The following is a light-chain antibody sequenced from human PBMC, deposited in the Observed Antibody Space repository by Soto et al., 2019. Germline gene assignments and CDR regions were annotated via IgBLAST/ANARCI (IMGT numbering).Light chain of an antibody. J-gene: IGKJ5*01. CDR2: GAS. CDR3: QQYNNWPPIT. V-gene: IGKV3-15*01. CDR1: QSVSSN. Sequence: EVVRTQSPATLSASPAERANLSCRASQSVSSNLAWYQQKPGQAPRLLIYGASTRATGIPARFSGSGSGTEFTLTISSLQSEDFAVYYCQQYNNWPPITFGQGTRLEIK.